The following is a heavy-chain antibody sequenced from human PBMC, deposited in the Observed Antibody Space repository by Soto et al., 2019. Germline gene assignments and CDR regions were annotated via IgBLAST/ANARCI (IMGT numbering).Heavy chain of an antibody. CDR1: GYSFTGYW. CDR3: ASRARTAPVDYYGMDV. V-gene: IGHV5-51*01. D-gene: IGHD6-19*01. CDR2: IYPGDSDT. J-gene: IGHJ6*02. Sequence: GESLKISCKGSGYSFTGYWIGWVRQMPGKGLEWMGIIYPGDSDTRYSPSFQGQVTISADKSISTAYLQWSSLKASDTAMYYCASRARTAPVDYYGMDVWGQGTTVTVSS.